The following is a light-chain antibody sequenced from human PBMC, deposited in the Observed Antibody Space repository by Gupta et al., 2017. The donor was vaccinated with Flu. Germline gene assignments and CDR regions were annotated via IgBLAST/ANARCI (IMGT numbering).Light chain of an antibody. J-gene: IGLJ3*02. Sequence: HSLLTQPPSLSGAPGQRVTLSCTVRSSNFGAGFDAQWYQQVPGTAPRLLIYGNNRRPSGVPDRFSASKFGTSASLAIAGLQGEDEADYYCQSYDSGLSAWVFGGGTKLTVL. V-gene: IGLV1-40*01. CDR3: QSYDSGLSAWV. CDR1: SSNFGAGFD. CDR2: GNN.